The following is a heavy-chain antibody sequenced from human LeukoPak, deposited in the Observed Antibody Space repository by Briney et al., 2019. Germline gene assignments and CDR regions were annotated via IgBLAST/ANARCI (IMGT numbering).Heavy chain of an antibody. CDR2: MNPNSGNT. J-gene: IGHJ4*02. CDR1: GYTFTSYD. CDR3: ARGRGSGYGPSDY. Sequence: ASVKVSCKASGYTFTSYDINWVRQATGQGLEWMGWMNPNSGNTGYAQKFQGRDTITRNTSISTAYIELSSLRSEDTAVYYCARGRGSGYGPSDYWGEGTLVTVSS. V-gene: IGHV1-8*03. D-gene: IGHD5-12*01.